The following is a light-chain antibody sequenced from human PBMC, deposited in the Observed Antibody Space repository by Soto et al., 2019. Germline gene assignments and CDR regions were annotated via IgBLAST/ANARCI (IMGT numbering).Light chain of an antibody. CDR2: WAS. J-gene: IGKJ1*01. CDR1: QSVLYSSNNKNY. CDR3: QQYYSTNRK. Sequence: DIVMTQSPDSLAVSLGERATINCKSSQSVLYSSNNKNYLAWYQQKPGQPPKPLIYWASTRESGVPDRFSGSGSWTDFTLTISSLQAEDVAVYYCQQYYSTNRKCGQGTKVDIK. V-gene: IGKV4-1*01.